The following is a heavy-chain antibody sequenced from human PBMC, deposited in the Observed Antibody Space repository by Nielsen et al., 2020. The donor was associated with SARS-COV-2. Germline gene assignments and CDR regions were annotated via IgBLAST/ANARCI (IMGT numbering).Heavy chain of an antibody. CDR2: ISYDGSNK. D-gene: IGHD6-13*01. V-gene: IGHV3-30*04. J-gene: IGHJ6*02. CDR3: ASPRFRTAAAGTGGMDV. Sequence: VRQAPGKGLEWVAVISYDGSNKYYADSVKGRFTISRDNSKNTLYLQMNSLRAEDTAVYYCASPRFRTAAAGTGGMDVWGQGTTVTVSS.